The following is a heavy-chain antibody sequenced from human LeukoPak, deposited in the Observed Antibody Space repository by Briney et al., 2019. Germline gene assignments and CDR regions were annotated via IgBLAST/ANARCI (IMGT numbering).Heavy chain of an antibody. CDR2: IIPIFGTA. CDR3: ARIHTVTTATDY. D-gene: IGHD4-17*01. V-gene: IGHV1-69*06. CDR1: GGTFSSYA. Sequence: SVKVSCKASGGTFSSYAISWVRQAPGQGLEWMGRIIPIFGTANYAQRFQGRVTITADKSTSTAYMELSSLRSEDTAVYYCARIHTVTTATDYWGQRTLVTVSS. J-gene: IGHJ4*02.